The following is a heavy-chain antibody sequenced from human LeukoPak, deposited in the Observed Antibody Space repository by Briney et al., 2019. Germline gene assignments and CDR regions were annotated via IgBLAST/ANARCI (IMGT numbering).Heavy chain of an antibody. Sequence: SETLSLTCTVSGGSISSGGYYWSWIRQPPGKGLEWIGYIYHSGSTYYNPSLKSRVTISVDRSKNQFSLKLSSATAADTAVYYCARGGMRLVRNFDYWGQGTLVTVSS. CDR2: IYHSGST. CDR3: ARGGMRLVRNFDY. V-gene: IGHV4-30-2*01. J-gene: IGHJ4*02. D-gene: IGHD6-6*01. CDR1: GGSISSGGYY.